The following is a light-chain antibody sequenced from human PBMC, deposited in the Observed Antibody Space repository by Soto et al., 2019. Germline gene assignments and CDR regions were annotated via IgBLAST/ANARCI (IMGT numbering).Light chain of an antibody. V-gene: IGLV2-14*01. CDR3: SSYTSSSTL. Sequence: QSVLTQLASVPPSPSRSITISCTGSSIDVGSYNYVSWYQQQPGKGHELMIYEVSDRPSGISSRFSGSKSGNTASLTISGLQTEDEDDYYCSSYTSSSTLFGTGSKVTVL. CDR1: SIDVGSYNY. CDR2: EVS. J-gene: IGLJ1*01.